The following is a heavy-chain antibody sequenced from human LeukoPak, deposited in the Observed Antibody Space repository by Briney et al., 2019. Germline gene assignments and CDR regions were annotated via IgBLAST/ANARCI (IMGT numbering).Heavy chain of an antibody. D-gene: IGHD3-9*01. CDR2: INPSGGST. CDR3: ARRGILTGYMFDY. V-gene: IGHV1-46*03. J-gene: IGHJ4*02. Sequence: ASVKVSCKTSGGTFSSYAISWVRLAPGQGLEWMGIINPSGGSTTYAQKFQGRVTMTSDTSTSTVYMELSSLRSDDTAVYYCARRGILTGYMFDYWGQGTLVTVSS. CDR1: GGTFSSYA.